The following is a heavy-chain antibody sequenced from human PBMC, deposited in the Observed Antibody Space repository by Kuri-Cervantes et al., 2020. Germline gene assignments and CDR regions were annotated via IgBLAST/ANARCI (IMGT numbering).Heavy chain of an antibody. V-gene: IGHV3-74*01. CDR3: VIFGGERDY. J-gene: IGHJ4*02. Sequence: GGSLRLSCAASGFMFGDHTMNWVRQAPGKGLVWVSRITSDGSSIIYADAVKDRFTISRDNAKNTLYLQMNSLRVEDTAVYYCVIFGGERDYWGQGTLVTVSS. D-gene: IGHD3-16*01. CDR2: ITSDGSSI. CDR1: GFMFGDHT.